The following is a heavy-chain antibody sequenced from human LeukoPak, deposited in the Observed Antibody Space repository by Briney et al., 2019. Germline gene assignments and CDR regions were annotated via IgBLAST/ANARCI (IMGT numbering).Heavy chain of an antibody. CDR2: IYYSGST. CDR1: GGSISSYY. V-gene: IGHV4-59*08. Sequence: SETLSLTCTVSGGSISSYYWRWIRQPPGKGLEWIGYIYYSGSTNYNPSLKSRVTISVDTSKNQFSLKLSSVTAADTAVYYCARHGSSWYEKDYFDYWGQGTLVTVSS. CDR3: ARHGSSWYEKDYFDY. D-gene: IGHD6-13*01. J-gene: IGHJ4*02.